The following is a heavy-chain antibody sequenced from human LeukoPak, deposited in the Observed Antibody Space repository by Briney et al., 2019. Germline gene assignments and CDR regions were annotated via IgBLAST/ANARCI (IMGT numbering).Heavy chain of an antibody. CDR2: ISYDGSNK. CDR1: GFTFSSYG. CDR3: AKDLGDSSGYYYDAFDI. D-gene: IGHD3-22*01. Sequence: GGSLRLSCAASGFTFSSYGMHWVRQAPGKELEWVAVISYDGSNKYYADSVKGRFTISRDNSKNTLYLQMNSLRAEDTAVYYCAKDLGDSSGYYYDAFDIWGQGTMVTVSS. V-gene: IGHV3-30*18. J-gene: IGHJ3*02.